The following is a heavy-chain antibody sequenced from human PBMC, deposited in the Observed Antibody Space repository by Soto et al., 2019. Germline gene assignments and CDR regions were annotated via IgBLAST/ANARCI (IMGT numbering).Heavy chain of an antibody. Sequence: SVKVSCKASGVTFSSYAISWVRQAPLQVLEWMGGIIPIFGTANYAQKFQGRVTITADESTSTAYMELSSLRSEDTAVYYCATDSSGYYLRSFDYWGQGTMVTFSS. D-gene: IGHD3-22*01. CDR3: ATDSSGYYLRSFDY. J-gene: IGHJ4*02. CDR2: IIPIFGTA. V-gene: IGHV1-69*13. CDR1: GVTFSSYA.